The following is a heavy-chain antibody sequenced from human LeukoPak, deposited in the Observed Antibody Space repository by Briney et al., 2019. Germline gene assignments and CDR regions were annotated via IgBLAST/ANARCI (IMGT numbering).Heavy chain of an antibody. V-gene: IGHV4-59*01. CDR1: GGSISSYS. Sequence: SETLSLTCTVSGGSISSYSWSWIRQPPGKGLEWIGHVFHSGSTNYNPSLRSRVTLSVDTSKNQFSLKLTSVTAADTAVYYCARAGGYCSSTRCYNWFDPWGQGTLVTVSS. D-gene: IGHD2-2*01. J-gene: IGHJ5*02. CDR2: VFHSGST. CDR3: ARAGGYCSSTRCYNWFDP.